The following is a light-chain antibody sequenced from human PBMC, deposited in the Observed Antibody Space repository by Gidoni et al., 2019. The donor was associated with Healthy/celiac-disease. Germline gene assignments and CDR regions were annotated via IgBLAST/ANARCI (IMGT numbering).Light chain of an antibody. CDR1: QIVSSSY. V-gene: IGKV3-20*01. CDR3: QQYGSSPRT. CDR2: GAS. J-gene: IGKJ1*01. Sequence: ELVLPQSPVTLSLSPGESATLSCRASQIVSSSYLAWYQQKPGQAPRLLIYGASSRATGIPDRFSGSGSGTDFTLTISRLEPEDFAVYYCQQYGSSPRTFGQGTKVEIK.